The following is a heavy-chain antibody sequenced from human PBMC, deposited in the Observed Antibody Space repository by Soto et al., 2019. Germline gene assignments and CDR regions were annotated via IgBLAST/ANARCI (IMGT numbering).Heavy chain of an antibody. V-gene: IGHV4-30-4*01. D-gene: IGHD2-21*02. J-gene: IGHJ5*02. Sequence: SETLSLTCTVSGASIRSTDYYWSWIRQAPGKGLEWIGYVYYTGSTYYNPSLMSRLTISVDTSKNQFSLKLTSVSAAETAVYYCVRTAREGAVAPHWFDRWGQGTQVTVSS. CDR2: VYYTGST. CDR1: GASIRSTDYY. CDR3: VRTAREGAVAPHWFDR.